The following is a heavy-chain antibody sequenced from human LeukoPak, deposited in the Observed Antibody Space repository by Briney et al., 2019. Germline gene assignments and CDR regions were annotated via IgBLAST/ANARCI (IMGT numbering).Heavy chain of an antibody. CDR3: ARGINYDYVWGSYRRLYFDY. V-gene: IGHV4-4*07. Sequence: PSETLSLTCTVSGGSISSYYWSWIRQPAGKGLEWIGRIYTSGSTNYNPSLKSRVTMSVDTSKNQFSLKLSSVTAADTAVYYCARGINYDYVWGSYRRLYFDYWGQGTLVTVSS. J-gene: IGHJ4*02. D-gene: IGHD3-16*02. CDR1: GGSISSYY. CDR2: IYTSGST.